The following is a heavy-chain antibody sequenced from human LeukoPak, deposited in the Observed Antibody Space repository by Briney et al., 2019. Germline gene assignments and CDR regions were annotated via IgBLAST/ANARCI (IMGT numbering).Heavy chain of an antibody. Sequence: GGSLRLSCAASGFTVSSNYMSWVRQAPGKGLEWVSVIYSGGSTYYADSVKGRFTISRDNSKNTLYLQMNSLRAEDTAVYYCATWGLTPTFDYWGQGTLVTVSS. J-gene: IGHJ4*02. CDR3: ATWGLTPTFDY. CDR1: GFTVSSNY. V-gene: IGHV3-53*05. D-gene: IGHD1-26*01. CDR2: IYSGGST.